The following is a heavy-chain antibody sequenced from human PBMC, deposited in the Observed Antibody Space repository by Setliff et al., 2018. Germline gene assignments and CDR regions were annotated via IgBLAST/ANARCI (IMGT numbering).Heavy chain of an antibody. CDR3: AGGRRYDYGWDFDY. Sequence: SETLSLTCTVSGYSISSGHYWGWIRQPPGKGLEWIGSISHSGSTYYNPSLRNRVTISLDTSKNQFSPKLTSVTAADTAVYYCAGGRRYDYGWDFDYWGQGTLVTVSS. CDR1: GYSISSGHY. D-gene: IGHD4-17*01. V-gene: IGHV4-38-2*02. CDR2: ISHSGST. J-gene: IGHJ4*02.